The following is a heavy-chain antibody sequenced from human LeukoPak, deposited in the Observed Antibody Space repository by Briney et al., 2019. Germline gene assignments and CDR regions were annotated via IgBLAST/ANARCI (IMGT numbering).Heavy chain of an antibody. Sequence: GGSLRLSCADSGFTQSTYWVHWVRQPPGKGLVWVSRINPDGDITNYADSVRGRFTISRDNSKNMLYLQMNSLRAEDTAVYYCAKDQRYYYDSSGYLFPFDIWGQGTMVTVSS. CDR1: GFTQSTYW. CDR2: INPDGDIT. V-gene: IGHV3-74*01. D-gene: IGHD3-22*01. CDR3: AKDQRYYYDSSGYLFPFDI. J-gene: IGHJ3*02.